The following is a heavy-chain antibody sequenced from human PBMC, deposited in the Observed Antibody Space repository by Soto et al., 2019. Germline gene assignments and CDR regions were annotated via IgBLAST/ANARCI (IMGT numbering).Heavy chain of an antibody. CDR3: ARDQRFLTIFGVVTPWFDP. CDR2: ISSSSSYI. J-gene: IGHJ5*02. CDR1: GFTFSSYS. V-gene: IGHV3-21*01. D-gene: IGHD3-3*01. Sequence: GGSVRLSCAASGFTFSSYSINWVRQAPGKGLEWVSSISSSSSYIYHADSVKGRFTISRDNAKNSLYLQMNSLRAEDTAVYYWARDQRFLTIFGVVTPWFDPWGQGTLVTVSS.